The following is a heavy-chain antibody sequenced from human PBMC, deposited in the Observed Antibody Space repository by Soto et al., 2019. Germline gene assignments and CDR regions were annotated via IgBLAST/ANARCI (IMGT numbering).Heavy chain of an antibody. CDR2: ISPYTGNT. J-gene: IGHJ6*02. V-gene: IGHV1-18*01. Sequence: QVQLVQSGDEVKKPGASVKVSCKASGYIFVNYGIAWVRQAPGQGLEWMGWISPYTGNTHSATQVQGRLTMTTDTSTSTAYMDLGSLPSDDTAVYYCVMVDNYVTPTPQDVWGQGTTVTVS. D-gene: IGHD3-16*01. CDR3: VMVDNYVTPTPQDV. CDR1: GYIFVNYG.